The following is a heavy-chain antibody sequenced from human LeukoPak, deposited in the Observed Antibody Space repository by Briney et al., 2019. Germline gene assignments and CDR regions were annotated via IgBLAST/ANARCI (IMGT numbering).Heavy chain of an antibody. CDR1: AFIFSGHW. Sequence: GGSLRLSCEGSAFIFSGHWMNWVRQTPGKGLEWVSYISSSTTNMYYADSVKGRFTISRDNAKNSLYLQMNSLRAEDTAVYYCAREYSSSSGRSFDYWGQGTLVTVSS. CDR2: ISSSTTNM. CDR3: AREYSSSSGRSFDY. V-gene: IGHV3-48*01. J-gene: IGHJ4*02. D-gene: IGHD6-6*01.